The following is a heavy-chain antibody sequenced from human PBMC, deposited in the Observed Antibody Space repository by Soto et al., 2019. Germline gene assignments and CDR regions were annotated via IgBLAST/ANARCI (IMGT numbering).Heavy chain of an antibody. Sequence: EVQLLESGGGLVQPGGSLRLSCAASGFPFSNYAMNWVRQAPGKGLEWVSVISGSGDSTYYADSVKGRFTISRDNSKNTLYLQMNSLRAEVTAIYYCARRGSGSYYDYWGQGTLVTVSS. J-gene: IGHJ4*02. CDR1: GFPFSNYA. CDR3: ARRGSGSYYDY. V-gene: IGHV3-23*01. CDR2: ISGSGDST. D-gene: IGHD1-26*01.